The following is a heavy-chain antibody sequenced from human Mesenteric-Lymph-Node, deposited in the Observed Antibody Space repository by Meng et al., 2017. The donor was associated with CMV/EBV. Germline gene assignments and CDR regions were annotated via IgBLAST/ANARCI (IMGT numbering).Heavy chain of an antibody. J-gene: IGHJ3*02. CDR1: GFTFGDYA. V-gene: IGHV3-49*04. CDR2: IRSKAYGGTT. D-gene: IGHD3-10*01. CDR3: TRDLTYGSGSYYLEGDAFDI. Sequence: GESLKISCTASGFTFGDYAMSWVRQAPGKGLEWVGFIRSKAYGGTTEYAASVKGRFTISRDDSKSIAYLQMNSLKTEDTAVYYCTRDLTYGSGSYYLEGDAFDIWGQGTMVTVSS.